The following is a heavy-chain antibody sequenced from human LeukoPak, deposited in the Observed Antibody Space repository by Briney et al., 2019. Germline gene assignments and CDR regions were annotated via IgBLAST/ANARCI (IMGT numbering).Heavy chain of an antibody. CDR2: INPYSGDT. CDR3: ARWEGATN. CDR1: GYSFTGYY. V-gene: IGHV1-2*02. D-gene: IGHD1-26*01. Sequence: ASVKVSCKASGYSFTGYYIHWVRQAPGQGLAWMGWINPYSGDTNYAQKFQGRLTMTRDTSISTAYMELSRLRSDDTAVYYCARWEGATNWGQGTLVTVSS. J-gene: IGHJ4*02.